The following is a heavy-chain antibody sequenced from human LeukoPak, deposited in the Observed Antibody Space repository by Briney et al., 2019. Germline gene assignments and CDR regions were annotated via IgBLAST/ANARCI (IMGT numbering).Heavy chain of an antibody. CDR1: GFAFSSYA. J-gene: IGHJ4*02. V-gene: IGHV3-21*01. Sequence: VGSLRLSCAASGFAFSSYATSWVRQAPGEGLEWGSAIGGSGSHIYYADSMRGRFTISRANAKNSLYLQMNSLGAEDKAASYCARDPAFGGNGPVGFQYWGQGTLVTVS. CDR2: IGGSGSHI. D-gene: IGHD4-23*01. CDR3: ARDPAFGGNGPVGFQY.